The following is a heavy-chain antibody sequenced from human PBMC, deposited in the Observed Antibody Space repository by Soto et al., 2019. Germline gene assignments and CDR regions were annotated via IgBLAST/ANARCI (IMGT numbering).Heavy chain of an antibody. V-gene: IGHV3-23*01. CDR3: AKGGRQWLVTSDFNY. CDR2: ICRSGGNT. Sequence: PGGSLRLSCAASGFTFSSYAMNWVRQAPGKGLEWVSVICRSGGNTYYADSVKGRFTISRDSSKNTVSLEMTSLRAEDTAVYYCAKGGRQWLVTSDFNYWGQGALVTVSS. CDR1: GFTFSSYA. J-gene: IGHJ4*02. D-gene: IGHD6-19*01.